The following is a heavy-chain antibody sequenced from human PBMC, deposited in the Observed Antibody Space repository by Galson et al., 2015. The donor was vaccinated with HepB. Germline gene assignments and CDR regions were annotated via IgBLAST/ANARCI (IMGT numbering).Heavy chain of an antibody. CDR3: ARRNITGSMAAPWFDP. V-gene: IGHV2-5*02. CDR2: IFWDDDK. CDR1: EFSLNTYGVG. J-gene: IGHJ5*02. D-gene: IGHD1-20*01. Sequence: PALVKPTQTLTLTCTFSEFSLNTYGVGVGWIRQPPGKALEWLALIFWDDDKRYSPSLKSRLTINKDTSKNQVVLVMTNMDPVDTATYYCARRNITGSMAAPWFDPWGQGTLVTVSS.